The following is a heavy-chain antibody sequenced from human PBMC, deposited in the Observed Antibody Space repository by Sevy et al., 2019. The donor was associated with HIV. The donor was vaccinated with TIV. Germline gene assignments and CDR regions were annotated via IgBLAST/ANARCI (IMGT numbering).Heavy chain of an antibody. J-gene: IGHJ4*02. CDR3: ARGSVVVPAAIWSTFVDY. V-gene: IGHV3-21*01. Sequence: GGALRLSCAASGFTFSSYSMNWVRQAPGKGLEWVSSISSSSSYIYYADSVKGRFTISRDNAKNSLYLQMNSLRAEDTAVYYCARGSVVVPAAIWSTFVDYWGQGTLVTVSP. CDR1: GFTFSSYS. D-gene: IGHD2-2*01. CDR2: ISSSSSYI.